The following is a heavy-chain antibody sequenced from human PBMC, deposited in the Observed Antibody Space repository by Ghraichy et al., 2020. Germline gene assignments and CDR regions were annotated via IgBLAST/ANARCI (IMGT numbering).Heavy chain of an antibody. D-gene: IGHD3-22*01. CDR3: ARGSHDSSGYYYGWDYYGMDV. CDR2: ISYDGSNK. Sequence: GGSLRLSCAASGFTFSSYAMHWVRQAPGKGLEWVAVISYDGSNKYYADSVKGRFTISRDNSKNTLYLQMNSLRAEDTAVYYCARGSHDSSGYYYGWDYYGMDVWGQGTTVTVSS. V-gene: IGHV3-30-3*01. J-gene: IGHJ6*02. CDR1: GFTFSSYA.